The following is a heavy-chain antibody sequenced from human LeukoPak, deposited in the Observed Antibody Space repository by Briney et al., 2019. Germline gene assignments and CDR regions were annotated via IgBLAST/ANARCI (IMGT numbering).Heavy chain of an antibody. V-gene: IGHV1-69*05. Sequence: ASVKVSCKASGGTFSSYAISWVRQAPGQGLEWMGGIIPIFGTANYAQKLQGRVTMTTDTSTSTAYMELRSLRSDDTAVYYCARDLWGYFDWLSTYYYGSGSFHPFDYWGQGTLVTVSS. D-gene: IGHD3-10*01. CDR3: ARDLWGYFDWLSTYYYGSGSFHPFDY. J-gene: IGHJ4*02. CDR1: GGTFSSYA. CDR2: IIPIFGTA.